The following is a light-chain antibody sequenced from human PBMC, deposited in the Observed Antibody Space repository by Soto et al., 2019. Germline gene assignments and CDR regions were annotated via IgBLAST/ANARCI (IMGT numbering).Light chain of an antibody. V-gene: IGKV4-1*01. J-gene: IGKJ2*01. CDR3: QQYESTPPT. CDR1: QSVLYSSNNKNY. CDR2: WAS. Sequence: DIVMTQSPDSLAVSLGERATINCKSSQSVLYSSNNKNYLAWYQQRPGQPPKLLIYWASTRESGVPDRVSGSGSGTDFTLTITSLQADDVAVYYCQQYESTPPTFGQGTKLEIK.